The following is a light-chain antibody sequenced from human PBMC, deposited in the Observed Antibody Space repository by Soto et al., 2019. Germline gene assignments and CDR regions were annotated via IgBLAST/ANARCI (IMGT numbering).Light chain of an antibody. CDR3: QQSGSSPRT. J-gene: IGKJ2*01. V-gene: IGKV3-20*01. CDR1: QSVRNVY. Sequence: EIVLTQSPGTLSLSPGERATLSCRASQSVRNVYLAWYQQKPGQAPRLLIYDASNRATGIPDRFSGSGSGTDFPLTINRREPEDFAVYYCQQSGSSPRTFGQGTKLEIK. CDR2: DAS.